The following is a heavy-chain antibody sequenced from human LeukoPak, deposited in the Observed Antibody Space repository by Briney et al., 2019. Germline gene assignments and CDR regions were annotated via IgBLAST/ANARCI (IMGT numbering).Heavy chain of an antibody. D-gene: IGHD5-24*01. V-gene: IGHV3-23*01. J-gene: IGHJ4*02. CDR1: GFTFTSYA. Sequence: GGSLRLSCAASGFTFTSYAMAWVRQAPGKGLEWVSAISGSGDSTYYADSVKGRFTISRDNSKNTLYVQMNSLRAEGTAVYYCARLRRDGYNLDYWGQGTLVTVSS. CDR2: ISGSGDST. CDR3: ARLRRDGYNLDY.